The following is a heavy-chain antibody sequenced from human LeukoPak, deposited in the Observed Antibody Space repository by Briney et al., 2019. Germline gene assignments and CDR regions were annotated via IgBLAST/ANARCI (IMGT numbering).Heavy chain of an antibody. Sequence: ASVKVSCKASGYTFTSYGISWVRQAPGQGLEWMGWISAYNGNTNYAQKLQGRVTVTTDTSTSTAYMELRSLRSDDTAVYFCARGYYFGSGSDYTHYFDYWGQGTLVTVSS. J-gene: IGHJ4*02. CDR1: GYTFTSYG. D-gene: IGHD3-10*01. CDR2: ISAYNGNT. CDR3: ARGYYFGSGSDYTHYFDY. V-gene: IGHV1-18*01.